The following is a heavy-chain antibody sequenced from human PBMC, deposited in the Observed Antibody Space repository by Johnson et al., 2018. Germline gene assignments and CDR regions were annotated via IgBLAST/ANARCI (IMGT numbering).Heavy chain of an antibody. Sequence: QVQLQESGPGLVKPSETLSLSCNVSGGSISTYYWAWIRQPPGKRLEWIGDIYYTGSSNYRASLKSRVTISVDTSKNQFYLKLTSVTAADTARYYCARKFDSRKSGYIHALDMWGQGTRVTVSS. CDR3: ARKFDSRKSGYIHALDM. J-gene: IGHJ3*02. V-gene: IGHV4-59*01. CDR1: GGSISTYY. CDR2: IYYTGSS. D-gene: IGHD3-3*01.